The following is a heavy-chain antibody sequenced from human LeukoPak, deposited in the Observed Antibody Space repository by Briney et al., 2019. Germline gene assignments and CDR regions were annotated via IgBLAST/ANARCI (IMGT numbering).Heavy chain of an antibody. D-gene: IGHD4-17*01. Sequence: PSETLSLTCTVSGGSISSYYWSWIRQPPGKGLEWIGYIYYSGSTNYNPSLKSRVTISVDTSKNQFSLKLSSVTAADTAVYYCASSLPVYGDYVAPFDYWGQGTLVTVSS. CDR3: ASSLPVYGDYVAPFDY. CDR2: IYYSGST. CDR1: GGSISSYY. V-gene: IGHV4-59*08. J-gene: IGHJ4*02.